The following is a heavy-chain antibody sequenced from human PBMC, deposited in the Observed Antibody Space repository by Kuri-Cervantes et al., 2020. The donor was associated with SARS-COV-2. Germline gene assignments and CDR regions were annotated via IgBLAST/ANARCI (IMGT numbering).Heavy chain of an antibody. V-gene: IGHV4-59*01. CDR2: IYYSGST. Sequence: GSLRLSCTVSGGSISSYYWSWIRQPPGKRLEWIGYIYYSGSTNYNPSLKSRVTISVDTSKNQFSLKLSSVTAADTAVYYCARAIAAAAPFDYWGQGTLVTVSS. D-gene: IGHD6-13*01. CDR1: GGSISSYY. CDR3: ARAIAAAAPFDY. J-gene: IGHJ4*02.